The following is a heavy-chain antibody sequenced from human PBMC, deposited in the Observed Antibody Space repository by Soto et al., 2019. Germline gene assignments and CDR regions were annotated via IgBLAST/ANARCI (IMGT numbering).Heavy chain of an antibody. CDR3: ARDDYRDGGNYYYYYYMDV. J-gene: IGHJ6*03. V-gene: IGHV3-48*01. D-gene: IGHD4-17*01. CDR2: ISSSSSTI. CDR1: GFTFSSYS. Sequence: EVQLVESGGGLVQPGGSLRLSCAASGFTFSSYSMNWVRQAPGKGLEWVSYISSSSSTIYYADSVKGRFTISRDNAKNSLYLQMNSLRAEDTAVYYCARDDYRDGGNYYYYYYMDVWGKGTTVTVSS.